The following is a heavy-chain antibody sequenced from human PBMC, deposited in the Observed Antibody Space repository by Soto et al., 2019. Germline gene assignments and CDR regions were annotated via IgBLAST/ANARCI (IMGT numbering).Heavy chain of an antibody. D-gene: IGHD6-6*01. V-gene: IGHV1-69*06. Sequence: QVQVFQSGAEVKKPGSSVRVSCKVSGGTLNSQSITWVRQAPGQGLEWMGGIIPMFGTPTDAQKFRGRVTISADTSTSTVYMELRRLSSQDTAVYYCATSLAARRKPYNWLDAWGQGTLVTVSS. CDR3: ATSLAARRKPYNWLDA. CDR1: GGTLNSQS. CDR2: IIPMFGTP. J-gene: IGHJ5*02.